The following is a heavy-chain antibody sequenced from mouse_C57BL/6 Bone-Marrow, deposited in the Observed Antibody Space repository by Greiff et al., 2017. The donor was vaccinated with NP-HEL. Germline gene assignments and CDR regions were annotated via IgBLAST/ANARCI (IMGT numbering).Heavy chain of an antibody. CDR3: AREGLPLYYYAMDY. J-gene: IGHJ4*01. CDR2: IYPYNGVS. CDR1: GYSFTGYY. D-gene: IGHD2-4*01. V-gene: IGHV1-31*01. Sequence: DVQLQESGPELVKPGASVKISCKASGYSFTGYYMHWVKQSHGNILDWIGYIYPYNGVSSYNQKFKGKATLTVDKSSSTAYMELRSLTSEDSAVYYCAREGLPLYYYAMDYWGQGTSVTVSS.